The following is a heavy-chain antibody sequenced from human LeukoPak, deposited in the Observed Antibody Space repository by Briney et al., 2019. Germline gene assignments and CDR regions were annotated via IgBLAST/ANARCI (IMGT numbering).Heavy chain of an antibody. Sequence: GGSLRLSCAASGFTFSSYDMHWVRQAPGKGLEWVAFIRYDGSNEYYADSVKGRFTISRDNSKNTLYVQMNSLRTEDTAVYYCARAAYSSTWYSRYFDLWGRGTLVTVSS. CDR1: GFTFSSYD. CDR2: IRYDGSNE. CDR3: ARAAYSSTWYSRYFDL. J-gene: IGHJ2*01. D-gene: IGHD6-13*01. V-gene: IGHV3-30*02.